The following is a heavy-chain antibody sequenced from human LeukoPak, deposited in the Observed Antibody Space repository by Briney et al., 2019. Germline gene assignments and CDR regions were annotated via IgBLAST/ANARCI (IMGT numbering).Heavy chain of an antibody. J-gene: IGHJ4*02. CDR1: GGSISSYY. V-gene: IGHV4-59*08. CDR3: ARTPGSSWYHGFDY. CDR2: IYYSGST. D-gene: IGHD6-13*01. Sequence: SETLSLTCTVSGGSISSYYWSWIRQPPGKGLEWIGYIYYSGSTNYNPSLKSRVTISVDTSKNQFSLKLSSVTAADTAVYYCARTPGSSWYHGFDYWGQGTLVTVSS.